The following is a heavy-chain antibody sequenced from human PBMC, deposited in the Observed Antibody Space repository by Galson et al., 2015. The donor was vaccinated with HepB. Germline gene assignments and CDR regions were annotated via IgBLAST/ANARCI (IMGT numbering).Heavy chain of an antibody. CDR2: VTGSGVST. Sequence: SLRLSCAASGFRFGTYAMSWARQAPGKGLEWVSGVTGSGVSTYYAVPVQGRFHTSRDKSKNTVDLQMNSLRGEDTAVYYYTGEGGLPSLSPVWGQGTPVSVRS. CDR1: GFRFGTYA. J-gene: IGHJ4*02. V-gene: IGHV3-23*01. CDR3: TGEGGLPSLSPV. D-gene: IGHD3-10*01.